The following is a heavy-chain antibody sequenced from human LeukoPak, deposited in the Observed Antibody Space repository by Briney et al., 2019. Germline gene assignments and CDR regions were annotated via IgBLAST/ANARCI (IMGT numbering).Heavy chain of an antibody. CDR1: GFTFSDHA. D-gene: IGHD2-8*01. J-gene: IGHJ4*02. V-gene: IGHV3-30*04. CDR3: AAQPCINGICYLDS. CDR2: ITYHARDQ. Sequence: PGGSLRLSCTASGFTFSDHAMHWVRQAPGKGLEWVTVITYHARDQFYADSVKGRFTVSGDNSRNTLYLQMNSLRAEDSAVYYCAAQPCINGICYLDSWGQGTLVTVSS.